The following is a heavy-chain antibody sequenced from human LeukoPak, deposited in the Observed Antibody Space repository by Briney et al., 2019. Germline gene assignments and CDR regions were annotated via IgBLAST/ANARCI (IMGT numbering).Heavy chain of an antibody. D-gene: IGHD2-2*01. Sequence: ASVKVSCKASGYTFTSYYMHWVRQAPGQGLEWMGWISAYNGNTNYAQKLQGRVTMTTDTSTSTAYMELRSLRSDDTAVYYCARTNPPLRYCSSTSCYSTFDYWGQGTLVTVSS. CDR1: GYTFTSYY. CDR2: ISAYNGNT. J-gene: IGHJ4*02. V-gene: IGHV1-18*04. CDR3: ARTNPPLRYCSSTSCYSTFDY.